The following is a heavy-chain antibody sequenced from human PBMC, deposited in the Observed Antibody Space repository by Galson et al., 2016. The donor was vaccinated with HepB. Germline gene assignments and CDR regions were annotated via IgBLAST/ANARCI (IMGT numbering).Heavy chain of an antibody. D-gene: IGHD2-2*01. CDR3: VQGSTAPTV. J-gene: IGHJ6*04. V-gene: IGHV3-23*01. CDR1: GFTFRNYG. Sequence: SLRLSCAASGFTFRNYGMTWVRQAPGKGLEVVSSISRSGDSTDYADSVKGRFTISRDNSKNTLSLQMNSLTADDTAIYYCVQGSTAPTVWGKRTPVTVST. CDR2: ISRSGDST.